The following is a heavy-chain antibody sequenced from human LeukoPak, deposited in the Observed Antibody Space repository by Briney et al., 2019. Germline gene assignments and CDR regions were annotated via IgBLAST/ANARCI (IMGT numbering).Heavy chain of an antibody. V-gene: IGHV5-51*01. CDR3: ARFSVGGTYYPNY. CDR1: GYSFTSSW. D-gene: IGHD1-26*01. J-gene: IGHJ4*02. Sequence: GESLKISCQGSGYSFTSSWIGWVRQMPGKGLEWMGIIYPGDSDTRYSPSFQRQVTISADKSISTAYLQWSSLKASDTAMYYCARFSVGGTYYPNYWGQGTLVSVSS. CDR2: IYPGDSDT.